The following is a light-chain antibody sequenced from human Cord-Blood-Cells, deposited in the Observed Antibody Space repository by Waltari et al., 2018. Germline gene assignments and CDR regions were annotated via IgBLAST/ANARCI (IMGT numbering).Light chain of an antibody. J-gene: IGKJ1*01. CDR2: GAS. CDR1: QCVCSI. V-gene: IGKV3-15*01. Sequence: EIVMTQSPATLSVSPGERATLSCRASQCVCSILAWYQQKPGQAPRLLIYGASTRATGIPARFSGSGSGTEFTLTISSLQSEDFAVYYCQQYNNWPRTFGQGTKVEIK. CDR3: QQYNNWPRT.